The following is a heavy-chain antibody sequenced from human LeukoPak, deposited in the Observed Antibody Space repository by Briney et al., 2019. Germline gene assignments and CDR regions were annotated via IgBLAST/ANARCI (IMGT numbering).Heavy chain of an antibody. D-gene: IGHD6-13*01. CDR1: GYTFTSYA. V-gene: IGHV1-3*01. Sequence: GASVKVSCKASGYTFTSYAMHWVRQAPGQRLEWMGWINAGNGNTKYSQKFQGRVTITRDTSASTAYMELSSLRSEDTAVYYCAGDHRNLAIGAAGNFDYWGQGTLVSAPS. CDR2: INAGNGNT. CDR3: AGDHRNLAIGAAGNFDY. J-gene: IGHJ4*02.